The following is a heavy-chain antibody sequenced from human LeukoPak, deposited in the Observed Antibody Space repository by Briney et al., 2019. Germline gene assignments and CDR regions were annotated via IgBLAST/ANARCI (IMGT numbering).Heavy chain of an antibody. V-gene: IGHV3-33*01. CDR2: IWFHGGEI. J-gene: IGHJ4*02. CDR1: GFTFSHYG. Sequence: PGRSLRLSCAASGFTFSHYGMHWVRQAPGMGLEWVAVIWFHGGEIHYPDSVKGRFTISRDNSKNTLYLQMDNLRADETAVYYCVRGSGGNGYGYWGDYWGQGTLVTVSP. CDR3: VRGSGGNGYGYWGDY. D-gene: IGHD2-15*01.